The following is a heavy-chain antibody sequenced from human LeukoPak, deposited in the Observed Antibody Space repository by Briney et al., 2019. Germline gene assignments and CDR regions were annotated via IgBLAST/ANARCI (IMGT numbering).Heavy chain of an antibody. CDR3: ARDPGPWDLEWLPHYYYMDV. V-gene: IGHV3-30-3*01. J-gene: IGHJ6*03. CDR1: GFTFSSYA. D-gene: IGHD3-3*01. CDR2: ISYDGSNK. Sequence: GGSLRLSCAASGFTFSSYAMHWVRQAPGKGLEWVAVISYDGSNKYYADSVKGRFTISRDNSKNTLYLQMNSLRAEDTAVYYCARDPGPWDLEWLPHYYYMDVWGKGITVTVSS.